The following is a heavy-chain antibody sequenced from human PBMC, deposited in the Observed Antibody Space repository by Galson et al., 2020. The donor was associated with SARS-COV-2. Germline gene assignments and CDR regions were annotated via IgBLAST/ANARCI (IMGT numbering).Heavy chain of an antibody. CDR2: IYYSGST. V-gene: IGHV4-39*07. CDR3: ARTSETIFGGVPHYCFDY. J-gene: IGHJ4*02. CDR1: AGSITSSAYY. Sequence: SETLSLTCSLSAGSITSSAYYWGWIRQHPGKGLEWIGNIYYSGSTYYNPSLKSRVTISVDTSKSQFSLKLRSVTAAYTAVYYCARTSETIFGGVPHYCFDYWGQGPLFTVSS. D-gene: IGHD3-3*01.